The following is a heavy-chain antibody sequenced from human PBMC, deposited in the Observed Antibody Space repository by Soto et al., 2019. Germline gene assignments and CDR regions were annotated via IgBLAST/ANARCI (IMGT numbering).Heavy chain of an antibody. Sequence: QVQLQESGPGLVKPSQTLSLTCTVSGGSISSGGYYWSWIRQHPGKGLEWIGYIYYSGSTYYNPSLKSRVTITVDTSKNQVSLKLSSVTAADTAVYYCARGGGSYAPNYFDYWGQGTLVTVSS. CDR1: GGSISSGGYY. V-gene: IGHV4-31*03. CDR2: IYYSGST. J-gene: IGHJ4*02. D-gene: IGHD1-26*01. CDR3: ARGGGSYAPNYFDY.